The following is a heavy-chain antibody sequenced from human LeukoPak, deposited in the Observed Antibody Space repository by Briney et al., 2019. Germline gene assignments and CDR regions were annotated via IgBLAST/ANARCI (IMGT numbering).Heavy chain of an antibody. CDR2: IYYSGST. CDR3: ARGGYYDSSGGYYYFDY. D-gene: IGHD3-22*01. CDR1: GGSISSYY. V-gene: IGHV4-59*01. Sequence: SETLSLTCTVPGGSISSYYWSWIRQPPGKGLEWIGYIYYSGSTNYNPSLKSRVTISVDTSKNQFSLKLSSVTAADTAVYYCARGGYYDSSGGYYYFDYWGQGTLVTVSS. J-gene: IGHJ4*02.